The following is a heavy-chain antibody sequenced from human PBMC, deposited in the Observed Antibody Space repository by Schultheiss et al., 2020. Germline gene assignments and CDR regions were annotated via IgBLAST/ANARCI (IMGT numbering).Heavy chain of an antibody. V-gene: IGHV1-2*04. Sequence: ASVKVSCKASGGTFSSYTISWVRQAPGQGLEWMGWINPNSGGTNYAQKFQGWVTMTRDTSISTAYMELSRLRSDDTAVYYCARGKSRRDGFDIWGQGTMVTVSS. CDR2: INPNSGGT. J-gene: IGHJ3*02. D-gene: IGHD2-2*01. CDR1: GGTFSSYT. CDR3: ARGKSRRDGFDI.